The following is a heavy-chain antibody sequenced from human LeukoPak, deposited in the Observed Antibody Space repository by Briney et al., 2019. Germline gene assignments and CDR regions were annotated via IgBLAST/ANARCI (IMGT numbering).Heavy chain of an antibody. Sequence: SSVKVSCKASGGTFSSYAISWVRQAPGQGLEWMGGIIPIFGTANYAQKFQGRVTITTDESTSTAYMELSSLRSEDTAVYYCARASVFSPTGYPYYFDYWGQGTLVTVSS. CDR3: ARASVFSPTGYPYYFDY. CDR1: GGTFSSYA. D-gene: IGHD3-9*01. CDR2: IIPIFGTA. V-gene: IGHV1-69*05. J-gene: IGHJ4*02.